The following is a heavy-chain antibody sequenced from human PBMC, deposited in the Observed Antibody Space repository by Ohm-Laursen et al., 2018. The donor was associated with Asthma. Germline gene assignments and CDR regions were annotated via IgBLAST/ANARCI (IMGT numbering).Heavy chain of an antibody. D-gene: IGHD1-26*01. J-gene: IGHJ6*02. CDR3: AKILRATNGYYYYYGMDV. CDR2: ISGSGGST. V-gene: IGHV3-23*01. CDR1: GFTFSSYA. Sequence: SLRLSCSASGFTFSSYAMSWVRQAPGKGLEWVSAISGSGGSTYYADSVKGRFTISRDNSKNTLYLQMNSLRAEDTAVYYCAKILRATNGYYYYYGMDVWGQGTTVTVSS.